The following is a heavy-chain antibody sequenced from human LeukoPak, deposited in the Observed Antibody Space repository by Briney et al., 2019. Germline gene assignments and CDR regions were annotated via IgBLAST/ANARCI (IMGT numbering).Heavy chain of an antibody. CDR2: IYPGDSDT. V-gene: IGHV5-51*01. D-gene: IGHD5-24*01. CDR1: GYSFTSYW. CDR3: ARGGRDGYNWDYFDY. J-gene: IGHJ4*02. Sequence: GESLKISCKGSGYSFTSYWIGWVRQMPGKGLEWMGTIYPGDSDTRYSPSFQGQVTISADKSISTAYLQWSSLKASDTAMYYCARGGRDGYNWDYFDYWGQGTLVTVS.